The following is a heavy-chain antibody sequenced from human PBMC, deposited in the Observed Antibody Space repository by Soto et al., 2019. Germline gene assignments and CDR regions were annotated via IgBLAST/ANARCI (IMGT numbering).Heavy chain of an antibody. CDR3: ARDHRYNWNDEGWFDP. J-gene: IGHJ5*02. D-gene: IGHD1-20*01. CDR1: GYMFSTYD. V-gene: IGHV1-8*01. Sequence: QVQLVQSGAEVKKPGASVKVSCKASGYMFSTYDINWVRQAPGQGLEWGGWLNPNSGNTGYAQKFQGRVTMTRNTSINTAYMELSSLGSDDTAVYYCARDHRYNWNDEGWFDPWGQGTLVTVSS. CDR2: LNPNSGNT.